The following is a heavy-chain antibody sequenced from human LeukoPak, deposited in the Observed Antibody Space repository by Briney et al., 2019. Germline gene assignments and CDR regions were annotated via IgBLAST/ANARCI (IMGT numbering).Heavy chain of an antibody. V-gene: IGHV4-34*01. CDR3: AFSSAYQQH. CDR1: GDSFSSYY. Sequence: SETLSLTCAVYGDSFSSYYWSWIRQPPGKGLEWIGEINHSGSTDYNPSLKSRVTISVDTSKNQFSLKLSSVTAADTAVYYCAFSSAYQQHWGQGTLVTVSS. D-gene: IGHD3-22*01. CDR2: INHSGST. J-gene: IGHJ1*01.